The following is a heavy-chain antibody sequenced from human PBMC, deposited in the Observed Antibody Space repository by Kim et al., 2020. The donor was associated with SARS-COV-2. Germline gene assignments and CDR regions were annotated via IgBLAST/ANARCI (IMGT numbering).Heavy chain of an antibody. CDR1: GGSISSGGYY. Sequence: SETLSLTCTVSGGSISSGGYYWSWIRQHPGKGLEWIGYIYYSGSTYYNPSLKSRVTISVDTSNNQFSLKLSSVTAADTAVYYCARAMWSSYGSGSYSGYYYYYGMDVWGQGTTVTVSS. CDR2: IYYSGST. CDR3: ARAMWSSYGSGSYSGYYYYYGMDV. V-gene: IGHV4-31*03. J-gene: IGHJ6*02. D-gene: IGHD3-10*01.